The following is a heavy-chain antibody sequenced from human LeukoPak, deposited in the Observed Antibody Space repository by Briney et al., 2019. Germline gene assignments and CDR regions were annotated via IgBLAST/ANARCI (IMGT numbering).Heavy chain of an antibody. J-gene: IGHJ4*02. Sequence: GGPLRLSCAASGFTFSNAWMSWVRQAPGKGLDWVGRIKSKTDGETTNYAAPVKGRFTIPIDDSKNTLYLQMNSLKSEDTAVYYCTTDPQGYFDFWGQGTLVTVSS. V-gene: IGHV3-15*01. CDR1: GFTFSNAW. CDR2: IKSKTDGETT. CDR3: TTDPQGYFDF.